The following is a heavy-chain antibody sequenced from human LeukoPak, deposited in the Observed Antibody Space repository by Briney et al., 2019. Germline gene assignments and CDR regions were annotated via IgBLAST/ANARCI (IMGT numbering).Heavy chain of an antibody. V-gene: IGHV3-23*01. Sequence: GGSLRLSCEDSGFSFGGFYMHWVRQAPGKGLEWVSTINGDGEFTVCAASVKGRFTISRDNSKNTLILQMTSLRAEDTALYYCAKRGVQGYMDVWGKGTTVIVSS. CDR1: GFSFGGFY. CDR3: AKRGVQGYMDV. J-gene: IGHJ6*03. CDR2: INGDGEFT. D-gene: IGHD1-26*01.